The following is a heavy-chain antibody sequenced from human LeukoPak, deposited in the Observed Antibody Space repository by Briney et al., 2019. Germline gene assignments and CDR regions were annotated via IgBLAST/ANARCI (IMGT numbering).Heavy chain of an antibody. V-gene: IGHV4-34*01. CDR3: ARIRCGDGHHMCYNH. CDR2: VSPGGYT. J-gene: IGHJ5*02. D-gene: IGHD2-21*01. CDR1: AVSISDYY. Sequence: SETLSLTCAVSAVSISDYYWSWNRQCPGKGLEWIGEVSPGGYTNYNPSLKSRAIISEDPSETHSSLRLRSVTAADTAMYYCARIRCGDGHHMCYNHWAQGTLVTVSS.